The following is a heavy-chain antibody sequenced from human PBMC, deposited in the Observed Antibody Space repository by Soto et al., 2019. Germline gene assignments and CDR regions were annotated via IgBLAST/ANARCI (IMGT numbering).Heavy chain of an antibody. CDR3: AGGTYYYDSSGFAFDY. J-gene: IGHJ4*02. Sequence: QVQLVQSGAEVKKPGSSVKVSCKASGGTFSSYAISWVRQAPGQGLEWMGGIIPIFGTANYAQKFQGRVTITADESTSTAYMELGSLRSEDTAVYYCAGGTYYYDSSGFAFDYWGQGTLVTVSS. CDR2: IIPIFGTA. D-gene: IGHD3-22*01. CDR1: GGTFSSYA. V-gene: IGHV1-69*01.